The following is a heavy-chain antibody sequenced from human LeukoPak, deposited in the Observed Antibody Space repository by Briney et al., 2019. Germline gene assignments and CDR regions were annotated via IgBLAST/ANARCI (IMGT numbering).Heavy chain of an antibody. V-gene: IGHV4-34*01. CDR1: GGSFSGYY. D-gene: IGHD3-22*01. J-gene: IGHJ4*02. CDR3: ARGHSDYYDSSGYTFDY. Sequence: SETLSLTCAVYGGSFSGYYWSWIRQPPGKGLEWIGEINHSGSTNYNPSLKSRVAISVDTSKNQFSLKLSSVTAAGTAVYYCARGHSDYYDSSGYTFDYWGQGTLVTVSS. CDR2: INHSGST.